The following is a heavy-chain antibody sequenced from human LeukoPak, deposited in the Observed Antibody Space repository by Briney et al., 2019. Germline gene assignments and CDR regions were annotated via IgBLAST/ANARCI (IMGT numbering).Heavy chain of an antibody. J-gene: IGHJ3*02. CDR2: INHSGST. Sequence: SETLSLTCAVYGGSFSGYYRSRIRQPPGKGLEWIGEINHSGSTNYNPSLKSRVTISVDTSKNQFSLKLSSVTAADTAVYYCARELARYSSSSGAFDIWGQGTMVTVSS. CDR3: ARELARYSSSSGAFDI. V-gene: IGHV4-34*01. CDR1: GGSFSGYY. D-gene: IGHD6-13*01.